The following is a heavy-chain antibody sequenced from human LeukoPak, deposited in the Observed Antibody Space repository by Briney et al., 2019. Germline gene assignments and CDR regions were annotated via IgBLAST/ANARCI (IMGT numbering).Heavy chain of an antibody. J-gene: IGHJ4*02. CDR1: GFTFDDYA. V-gene: IGHV3-9*01. Sequence: GRSLRLSCAASGFTFDDYAMHWVRQAPGKGPEWVSGISWNSGSIGYADSVKGRFTISRDNAKNSLYLQMNSLRAEDKALYYCAKGQDVVVPAALNYWGQGTLVTVSS. D-gene: IGHD2-2*01. CDR3: AKGQDVVVPAALNY. CDR2: ISWNSGSI.